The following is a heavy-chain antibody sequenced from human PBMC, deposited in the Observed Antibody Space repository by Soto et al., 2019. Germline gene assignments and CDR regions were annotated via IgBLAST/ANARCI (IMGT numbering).Heavy chain of an antibody. CDR2: ISDDGTTT. CDR3: TRGRRADSSGPGAH. D-gene: IGHD6-6*01. J-gene: IGHJ4*02. V-gene: IGHV3-74*01. Sequence: GGSLTLSCVASGFTFSMGWMHWVRQVPAQSPFWVSGISDDGTTTNYADSVRGRFTISRDNSKNTLYLQMNNLKPDDTAIYYCTRGRRADSSGPGAHWGQGTPVTLAS. CDR1: GFTFSMGW.